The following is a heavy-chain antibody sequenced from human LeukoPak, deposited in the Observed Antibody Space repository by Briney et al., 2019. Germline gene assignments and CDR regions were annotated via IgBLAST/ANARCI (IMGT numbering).Heavy chain of an antibody. J-gene: IGHJ2*01. Sequence: SETLSLTCTVSGGSISSYYWSWIRQPPGKGLEWIGYIYYSGSTYYNPSLKSRVTISVDRSKNQFSLKLSSVTAADTAVYYCARDYGSGSYYKYWYFDLWGRGTLVTVSS. V-gene: IGHV4-59*12. CDR2: IYYSGST. CDR3: ARDYGSGSYYKYWYFDL. D-gene: IGHD3-10*01. CDR1: GGSISSYY.